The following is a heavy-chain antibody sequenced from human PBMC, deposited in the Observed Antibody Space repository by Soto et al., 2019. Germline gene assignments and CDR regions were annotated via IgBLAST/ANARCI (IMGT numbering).Heavy chain of an antibody. CDR1: GGSIRPYF. CDR2: ISYSGST. J-gene: IGHJ6*02. V-gene: IGHV4-59*01. CDR3: ARGTRATQYYNYFYGVDV. Sequence: SETLSLTGSVSGGSIRPYFWTWVRQAPGKGLEWIGYISYSGSTNYNPSLKSRLTILLSTSKKQFSLKLSSGTAADTAVYYCARGTRATQYYNYFYGVDVWGQGTTVTVSS.